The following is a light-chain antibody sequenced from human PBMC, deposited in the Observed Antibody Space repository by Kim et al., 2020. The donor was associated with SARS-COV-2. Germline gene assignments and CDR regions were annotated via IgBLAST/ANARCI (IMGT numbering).Light chain of an antibody. CDR1: QEIANS. Sequence: ASIGDRVTITCRASQEIANSLAWYQEKPGKVPQVLIYAAATLQSGVPSRFSGSGSGTELTLTIGSLQTEDVATYYCQKDNSAPWTFGPGTKVEIK. V-gene: IGKV1-27*01. CDR3: QKDNSAPWT. J-gene: IGKJ1*01. CDR2: AAA.